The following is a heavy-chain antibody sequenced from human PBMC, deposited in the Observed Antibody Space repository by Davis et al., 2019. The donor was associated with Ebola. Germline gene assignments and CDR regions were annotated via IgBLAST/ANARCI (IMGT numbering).Heavy chain of an antibody. CDR3: ARETPISSRSDW. CDR1: GLTFSNAW. V-gene: IGHV3-48*01. J-gene: IGHJ4*02. CDR2: ITTNGWST. Sequence: PGGSLRLSCEASGLTFSNAWMNWVRQAPGKGLEWVSSITTNGWSTYYADSVKGRFIISRDNAKNSLFLQMHSLRGDDTAVYFCARETPISSRSDWWGQGTLVTVSS. D-gene: IGHD2-2*01.